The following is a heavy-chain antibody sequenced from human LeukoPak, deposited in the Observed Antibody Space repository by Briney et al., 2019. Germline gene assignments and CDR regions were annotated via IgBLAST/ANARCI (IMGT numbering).Heavy chain of an antibody. CDR3: ARQGYDSSGYLDY. CDR2: IWYDGSNK. CDR1: GFTFSSYS. V-gene: IGHV3-33*08. J-gene: IGHJ4*02. D-gene: IGHD3-22*01. Sequence: GGSLRLSCAASGFTFSSYSMNWVRQAPGKGLEWVAVIWYDGSNKYYADSVKGRFTISRDNSKNTLYPQMNSLRAEDTAVYYCARQGYDSSGYLDYWGQGTLVTVSS.